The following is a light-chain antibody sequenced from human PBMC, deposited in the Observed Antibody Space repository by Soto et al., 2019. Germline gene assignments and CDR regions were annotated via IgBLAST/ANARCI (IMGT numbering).Light chain of an antibody. CDR3: QQYYTTPPIT. CDR1: QSVLYSSNNKNY. Sequence: DIVMTQSPDSLAVSLGERVTINCKSSQSVLYSSNNKNYLAWYQQKPGQPPNLLIYWASTRESGVPDRFSGSGSGTDFTLTISSLQAEDVAVYYCQQYYTTPPITFGGGTKVEIK. J-gene: IGKJ4*01. V-gene: IGKV4-1*01. CDR2: WAS.